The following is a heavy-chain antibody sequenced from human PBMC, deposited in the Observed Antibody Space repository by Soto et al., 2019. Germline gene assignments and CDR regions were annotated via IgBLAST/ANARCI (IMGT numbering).Heavy chain of an antibody. CDR1: GYTFTSYA. V-gene: IGHV1-18*01. J-gene: IGHJ5*02. D-gene: IGHD6-13*01. CDR2: ISAHNGNT. Sequence: QVQLVQSGAEVKKPGASVKVSCKASGYTFTSYAITWVRQAPGQGLEWMGWISAHNGNTNYAQSLQGRITLTTVTSTSTAYMELRRLRSDDTAVYFCAIDAVIAANWLDPWGQGTLVTVSS. CDR3: AIDAVIAANWLDP.